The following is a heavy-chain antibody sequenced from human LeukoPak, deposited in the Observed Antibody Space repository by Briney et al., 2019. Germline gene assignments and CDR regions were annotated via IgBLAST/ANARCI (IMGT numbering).Heavy chain of an antibody. CDR2: IYYSGST. Sequence: PSETLSLTCTVYGAYISSYYWSWIRQPPGKGLEWSGYIYYSGSTNYNPSLKSRVTISVDTSKNQFSLRLSSVTAADTAVYYCARHRYYYDSSGYYYQPWGQGTLVTVSS. CDR1: GAYISSYY. J-gene: IGHJ5*02. CDR3: ARHRYYYDSSGYYYQP. D-gene: IGHD3-22*01. V-gene: IGHV4-59*01.